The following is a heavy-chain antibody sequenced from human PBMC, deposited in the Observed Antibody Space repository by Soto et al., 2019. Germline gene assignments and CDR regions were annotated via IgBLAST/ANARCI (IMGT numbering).Heavy chain of an antibody. V-gene: IGHV4-39*01. CDR2: IYYSGNA. Sequence: SETLSLTCTVSVGSTSSSSHYWGWIRQPPGKWLEWIGSIYYSGNAYYNPSLKSRVAVSVDTSKNQFSLKVTSLTATDPAVYYCARHKDTSSRSIRPDFWGQGTLVTVSS. CDR1: VGSTSSSSHY. J-gene: IGHJ4*02. CDR3: ARHKDTSSRSIRPDF. D-gene: IGHD6-13*01.